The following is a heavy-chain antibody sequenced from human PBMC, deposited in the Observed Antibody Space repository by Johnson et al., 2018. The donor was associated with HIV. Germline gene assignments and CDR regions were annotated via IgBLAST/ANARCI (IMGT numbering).Heavy chain of an antibody. V-gene: IGHV3-20*04. CDR1: GFTFDDYG. CDR3: TRRDSSELGDAFDI. J-gene: IGHJ3*02. D-gene: IGHD6-6*01. CDR2: INWNGGST. Sequence: VQLVESGGGVVRPGGSLRLSCAASGFTFDDYGMSWVRQAPGKGLEWVSGINWNGGSTGYADSVKGRFTISGDNAKNSLYLQMNSLRAEDTALYFCTRRDSSELGDAFDIWGQGTMVTVSS.